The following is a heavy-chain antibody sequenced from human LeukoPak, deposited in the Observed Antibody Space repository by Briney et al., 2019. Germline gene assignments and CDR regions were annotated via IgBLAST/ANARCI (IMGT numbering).Heavy chain of an antibody. CDR2: MNPNTGDA. V-gene: IGHV1-8*01. D-gene: IGHD5-24*01. Sequence: ASVKVSCKASGYAFTSYDVNWVRQASGQGLEWMGWMNPNTGDAAYAQKFQGRVTMTRNSSISTAYMELSSLRFEDTAVYYCARGATTLHPIGYWGQGTLVTVSS. CDR3: ARGATTLHPIGY. J-gene: IGHJ4*02. CDR1: GYAFTSYD.